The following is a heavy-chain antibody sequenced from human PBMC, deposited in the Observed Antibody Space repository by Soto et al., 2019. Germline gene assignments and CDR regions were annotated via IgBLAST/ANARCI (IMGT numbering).Heavy chain of an antibody. CDR2: VYYTGDT. J-gene: IGHJ6*02. CDR1: SGPDTSHN. Sequence: QVQLQQSGPRLVKPSETLSLTCTVSSGPDTSHNWGWIRQPPGRGLEWIGYVYYTGDTAYNPSLRRRVTITADTSTNDISLTLNSVTAADTAVYYCVRQGIDYLHGLVDVWGQGTTVSVSS. V-gene: IGHV4-59*08. CDR3: VRQGIDYLHGLVDV. D-gene: IGHD4-17*01.